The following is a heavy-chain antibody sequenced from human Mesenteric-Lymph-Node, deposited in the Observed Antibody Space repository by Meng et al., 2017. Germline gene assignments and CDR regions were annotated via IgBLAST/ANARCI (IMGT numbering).Heavy chain of an antibody. CDR1: GFTFSSYA. J-gene: IGHJ5*02. CDR3: ASLVVAATGWFDP. Sequence: GGSLRLSCAASGFTFSSYAMHWVRQAPGKGLEWVAVISYDGSNKYYADSVKGRFTISRDNSKNTLSLQMNSLRVEDTAVYYCASLVVAATGWFDPWGQGTLVTVSS. D-gene: IGHD2-15*01. CDR2: ISYDGSNK. V-gene: IGHV3-30*07.